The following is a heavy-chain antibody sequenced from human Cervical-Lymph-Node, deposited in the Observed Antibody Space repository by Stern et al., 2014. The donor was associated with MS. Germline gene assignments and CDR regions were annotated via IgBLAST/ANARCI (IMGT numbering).Heavy chain of an antibody. J-gene: IGHJ4*02. Sequence: VQLVESGGGLVKPGGSLRLSCTASGFTFSDYYMTWIRQTPGKGLEWTAYLSSSASLIDYADYVKGRFTITRDNARNSLYLQMNSLRAEDTAMYYCVRADGSKEDYWGQGTLVTVSS. CDR1: GFTFSDYY. CDR2: LSSSASLI. CDR3: VRADGSKEDY. V-gene: IGHV3-11*01. D-gene: IGHD3-10*01.